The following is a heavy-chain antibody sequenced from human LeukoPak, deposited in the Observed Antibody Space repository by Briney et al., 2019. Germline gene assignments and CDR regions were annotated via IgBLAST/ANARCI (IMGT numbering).Heavy chain of an antibody. D-gene: IGHD4-23*01. CDR2: IYSSGSI. V-gene: IGHV4-4*07. Sequence: PSETLSLTCTVSGGSISGYYWSWIRQPAGKGLEWIGRIYSSGSINYNPSLKSRVTMSVDMSKNQFSLKLSSVTASDTAVYYCARDGNSDFDYWGQGTLVTVSS. CDR3: ARDGNSDFDY. CDR1: GGSISGYY. J-gene: IGHJ4*02.